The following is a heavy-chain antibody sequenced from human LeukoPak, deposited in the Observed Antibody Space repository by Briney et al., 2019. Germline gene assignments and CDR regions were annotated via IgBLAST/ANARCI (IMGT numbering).Heavy chain of an antibody. J-gene: IGHJ4*02. CDR1: GFTIADSW. D-gene: IGHD3-3*01. Sequence: GGSLRLSCVASGFTIADSWMTWVRQAPGKGLEWVANIKQDGSAKYYVDSVKGRFTISRDNAKNSLYLQMNSLRAEDTAVYYCARGFLVLWGQGTLVTVSS. CDR2: IKQDGSAK. V-gene: IGHV3-7*01. CDR3: ARGFLVL.